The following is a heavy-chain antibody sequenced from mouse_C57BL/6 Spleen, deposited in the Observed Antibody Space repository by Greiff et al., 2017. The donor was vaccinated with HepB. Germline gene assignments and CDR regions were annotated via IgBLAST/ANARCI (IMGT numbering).Heavy chain of an antibody. Sequence: QVQLQQPGAELVKPGASVKLSCKASGYTFTSYWMHWVKQRPGQGLEWIGMIHPNSGSTNYNEKFKSKATLTVDKSSSTAYMQLSSLTSEDSAVYYCARSLDSSGYPWFAYWGQGTLVTVSA. V-gene: IGHV1-64*01. D-gene: IGHD3-2*02. CDR3: ARSLDSSGYPWFAY. J-gene: IGHJ3*01. CDR1: GYTFTSYW. CDR2: IHPNSGST.